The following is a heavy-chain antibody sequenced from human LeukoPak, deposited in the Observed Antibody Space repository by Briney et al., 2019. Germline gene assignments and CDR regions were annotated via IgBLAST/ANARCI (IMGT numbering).Heavy chain of an antibody. V-gene: IGHV3-21*01. D-gene: IGHD3-22*01. Sequence: GGSLRLSCAASGFTFSSYSMNWVRQAPGKGLEWVSSISSSSSYIYYADSVKGRFTISRDNAKNSLYLQMNSLRAEDTAVYYCARDLGVYYDSSGYYVAPWGQGTLVTVSS. CDR3: ARDLGVYYDSSGYYVAP. J-gene: IGHJ5*02. CDR2: ISSSSSYI. CDR1: GFTFSSYS.